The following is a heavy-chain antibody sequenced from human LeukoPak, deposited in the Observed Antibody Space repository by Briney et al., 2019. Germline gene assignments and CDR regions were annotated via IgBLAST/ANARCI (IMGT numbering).Heavy chain of an antibody. D-gene: IGHD3-22*01. CDR1: GGSFSGYY. CDR3: RVDYYDSSGYTPGWYFDL. J-gene: IGHJ2*01. CDR2: INHSGST. Sequence: SETLSLTCAVYGGSFSGYYWSWIRQPPGKGLEWIGEINHSGSTNYNPSLKSRVTISVDTSKNQFSLKLSSVAAADTAVYYCRVDYYDSSGYTPGWYFDLWGRGTLVTVSS. V-gene: IGHV4-34*01.